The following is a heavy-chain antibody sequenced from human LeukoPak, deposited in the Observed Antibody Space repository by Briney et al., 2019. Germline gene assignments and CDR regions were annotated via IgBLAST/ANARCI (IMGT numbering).Heavy chain of an antibody. V-gene: IGHV3-33*01. CDR1: GFTFNNYG. CDR3: SREYFDWSRNYYYGMDV. CDR2: IWYDGSNK. D-gene: IGHD3-9*01. Sequence: GGSLRLSCAASGFTFNNYGMHWVRQPPGKGLEWMALIWYDGSNKYYADSVKGRFTISRDNSKNTLYLQMNSLRAEDTAVYYCSREYFDWSRNYYYGMDVWGQGTTVTVSS. J-gene: IGHJ6*02.